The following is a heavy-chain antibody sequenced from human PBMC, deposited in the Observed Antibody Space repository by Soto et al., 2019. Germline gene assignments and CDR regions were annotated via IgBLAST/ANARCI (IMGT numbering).Heavy chain of an antibody. CDR2: INPNSGGT. V-gene: IGHV1-2*04. D-gene: IGHD3-3*01. CDR1: GYTFTGYY. J-gene: IGHJ5*02. CDR3: ARGGDEVYYDFWSGYYGAWFDP. Sequence: ASVKVSCKASGYTFTGYYMHWVRQAPGQGLEWMGWINPNSGGTNYAQKFQGWVTMTRDTSISTAYMELSRLRSDDTAVYYCARGGDEVYYDFWSGYYGAWFDPWGQGTLVTVSS.